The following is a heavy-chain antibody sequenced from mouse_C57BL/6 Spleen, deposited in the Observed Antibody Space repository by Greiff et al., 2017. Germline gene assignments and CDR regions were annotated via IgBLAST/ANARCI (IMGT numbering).Heavy chain of an antibody. Sequence: EVMLVESGGDLVKPGGSLKLSCAASGFTFSSYGMSWVRQTPDKRLEWVATISSGGSYTYYPDSVKGRFTISRDNAKNTLYLQMSSLKSEDTAMYYCARLSYYSNYERGYWGQGTTLTVSS. CDR1: GFTFSSYG. CDR3: ARLSYYSNYERGY. CDR2: ISSGGSYT. J-gene: IGHJ2*01. D-gene: IGHD2-5*01. V-gene: IGHV5-6*01.